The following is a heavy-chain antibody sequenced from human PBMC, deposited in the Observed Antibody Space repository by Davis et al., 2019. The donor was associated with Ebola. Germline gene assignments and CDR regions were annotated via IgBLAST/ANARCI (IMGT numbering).Heavy chain of an antibody. D-gene: IGHD1-1*01. CDR1: GYTFTNYG. CDR3: ARDVGYIYNGFDY. CDR2: INPHNGNT. Sequence: SVNVSCKASGYTFTNYGITWVRQAPGQGLEWMGWINPHNGNTNYAQNVQGRVTMTTDTSTTTAYMEVRSLRSDDSAVYYCARDVGYIYNGFDYWGQGTLVTVSS. V-gene: IGHV1-18*04. J-gene: IGHJ4*02.